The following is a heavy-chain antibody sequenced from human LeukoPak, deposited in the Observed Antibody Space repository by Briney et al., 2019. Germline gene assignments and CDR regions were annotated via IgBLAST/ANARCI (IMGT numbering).Heavy chain of an antibody. D-gene: IGHD6-13*01. J-gene: IGHJ4*02. CDR2: ISAGNGNT. V-gene: IGHV1-3*01. CDR1: GYTFTSYA. CDR3: ARGVLREQQLGLDY. Sequence: ASVKVSCKASGYTFTSYAIHWVRQAPGQRLEWMGWISAGNGNTKYSQNFQGRVTFISNTSATTAFMELSSLRSEDTAVYYCARGVLREQQLGLDYWGQGTLVTVSS.